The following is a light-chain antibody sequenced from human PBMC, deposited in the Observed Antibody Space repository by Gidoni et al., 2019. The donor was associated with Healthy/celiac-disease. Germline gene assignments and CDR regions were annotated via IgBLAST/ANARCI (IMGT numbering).Light chain of an antibody. V-gene: IGLV3-1*01. CDR2: QDN. CDR3: QAWDSSIVV. Sequence: SYELTQPPSVSVSPGQTASITCSGDKLGHKYACWYHQKPGQSPVLVIYQDNKRPSGIPERFSGSNSGNTATLTISGTQAVDEADYYCQAWDSSIVVFGGGTKLTVL. J-gene: IGLJ2*01. CDR1: KLGHKY.